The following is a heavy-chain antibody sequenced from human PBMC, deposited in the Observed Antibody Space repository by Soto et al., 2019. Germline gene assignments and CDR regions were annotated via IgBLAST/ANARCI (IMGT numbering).Heavy chain of an antibody. J-gene: IGHJ6*02. CDR3: ARGDREDIAVVIGVRPGEYGVDV. Sequence: PGGSLRLSCAASGLTFRSYAMHWVRQAPGKGLECVAVISHDGSNKFYRDYVKGRFTISRDNSKNTLYLQINSLRYEDTAVYYCARGDREDIAVVIGVRPGEYGVDVWGQGTTVTVSS. V-gene: IGHV3-30-3*01. CDR2: ISHDGSNK. D-gene: IGHD2-15*01. CDR1: GLTFRSYA.